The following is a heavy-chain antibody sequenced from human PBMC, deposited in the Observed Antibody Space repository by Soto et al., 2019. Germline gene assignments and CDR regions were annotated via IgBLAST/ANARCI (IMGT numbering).Heavy chain of an antibody. CDR1: GFTFSSDG. V-gene: IGHV3-30*18. CDR2: ISYDGSNK. D-gene: IGHD2-15*01. J-gene: IGHJ6*02. CDR3: AKDIGHGDLVAATYYYGMDV. Sequence: GGSLRRSCAASGFTFSSDGMHWVRQAPGKGLEWVAVISYDGSNKYYADSVKGRFTISRDNSKNTLYLQMNSLRAEDTAVYYCAKDIGHGDLVAATYYYGMDVWGQGTTVTVSS.